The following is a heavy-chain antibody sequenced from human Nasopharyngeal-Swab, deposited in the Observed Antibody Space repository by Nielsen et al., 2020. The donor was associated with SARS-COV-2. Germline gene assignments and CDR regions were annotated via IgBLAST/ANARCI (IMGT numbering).Heavy chain of an antibody. CDR2: ITWNSGNK. Sequence: GRSLRLSCAASGFTFENYAMHWVRQPPGKGLEWVSGITWNSGNKGYAESVQGRFTISRDNAKNSLYLQMNSLRTEDTAFYYCAKARRTDTYGYECFDSGGQGTLVTVSS. V-gene: IGHV3-9*01. D-gene: IGHD5-18*01. J-gene: IGHJ4*02. CDR3: AKARRTDTYGYECFDS. CDR1: GFTFENYA.